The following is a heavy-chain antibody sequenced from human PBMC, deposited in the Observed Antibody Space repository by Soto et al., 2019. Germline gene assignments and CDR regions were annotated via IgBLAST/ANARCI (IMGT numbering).Heavy chain of an antibody. D-gene: IGHD2-8*01. CDR1: GFTFSSYA. CDR3: ARVLDVLNHYYYYMDV. V-gene: IGHV3-64*01. Sequence: GGSLRLSCAASGFTFSSYAMHWVRQAPGKGLEYVSAISSNGGSTYYANSVKGRFTISRDNSKNTLYLQMGSLRAEDMAVYYCARVLDVLNHYYYYMDVWGKGTTVTVSS. J-gene: IGHJ6*03. CDR2: ISSNGGST.